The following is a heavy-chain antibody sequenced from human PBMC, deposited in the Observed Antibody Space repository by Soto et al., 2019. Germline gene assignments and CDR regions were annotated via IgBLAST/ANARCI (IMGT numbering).Heavy chain of an antibody. V-gene: IGHV1-18*01. CDR2: ISAYNGNT. D-gene: IGHD6-6*01. J-gene: IGHJ5*02. CDR3: ARDPRSSSSLNWFDP. Sequence: ASVKVSCKASGYTFTSYGISWVRQAPGRGLEWMGWISAYNGNTNYAQKLQGRVTMTTDTSTSTAYMELRSLRSDDTAVYYCARDPRSSSSLNWFDPWGQGTLVTVSS. CDR1: GYTFTSYG.